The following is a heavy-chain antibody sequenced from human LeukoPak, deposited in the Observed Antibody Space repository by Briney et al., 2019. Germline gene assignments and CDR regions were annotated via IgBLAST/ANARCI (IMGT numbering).Heavy chain of an antibody. CDR3: ARGRRRSSSWY. J-gene: IGHJ4*02. Sequence: SETLSLTCAVYGGSFSGYYWSWIRQPPGKGLEWIGEINHSGSTNYNPSLKSRVTISVDTSKNQFSLKLSSVTAADTAVYYCARGRRRSSSWYWGQGTLVTVFS. CDR1: GGSFSGYY. CDR2: INHSGST. V-gene: IGHV4-34*01. D-gene: IGHD6-13*01.